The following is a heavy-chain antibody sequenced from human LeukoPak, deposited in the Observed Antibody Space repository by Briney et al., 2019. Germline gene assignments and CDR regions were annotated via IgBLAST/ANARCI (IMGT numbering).Heavy chain of an antibody. CDR1: GGPFSGDY. V-gene: IGHV4-34*01. CDR2: IDHSGSS. CDR3: ARGGLYCSGGSCSLWFDP. D-gene: IGHD2-15*01. Sequence: PSDTLSLTCPVYGGPFSGDYWSWIRQPPAPGLGPIGEIDHSGSSNYNPSLKSRVTISVDTSKNQFSLKLSSVTAADTAVYFCARGGLYCSGGSCSLWFDPWGQGTLVTVSS. J-gene: IGHJ5*02.